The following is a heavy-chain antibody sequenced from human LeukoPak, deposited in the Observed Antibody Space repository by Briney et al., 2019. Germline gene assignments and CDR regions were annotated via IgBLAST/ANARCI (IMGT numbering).Heavy chain of an antibody. D-gene: IGHD2-2*01. V-gene: IGHV1-69*13. CDR3: ARVVVDPRYYYYYMDV. Sequence: ASVKVSCKASGGTFSSYAISWVLQAPGQGLEWMGGIIPIFGTANYAQKFQGRVTITADESTSTAYMELSSLRSEDTAVYYCARVVVDPRYYYYYMDVWGKGTTVTVSS. CDR2: IIPIFGTA. J-gene: IGHJ6*03. CDR1: GGTFSSYA.